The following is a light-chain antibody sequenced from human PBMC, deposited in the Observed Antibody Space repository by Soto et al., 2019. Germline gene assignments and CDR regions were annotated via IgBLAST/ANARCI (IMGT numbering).Light chain of an antibody. Sequence: QSALTQPPSASGSPGQSVTISCTGTSSDVCTYKYVSWYQQHPGKAPKLMIYEVTKRPSGVPDRFSGSKSGNTASLTVSGLQAEDEPDYYCRSYAGSNNFVFGTGTKVTGL. CDR2: EVT. CDR3: RSYAGSNNFV. V-gene: IGLV2-8*01. CDR1: SSDVCTYKY. J-gene: IGLJ1*01.